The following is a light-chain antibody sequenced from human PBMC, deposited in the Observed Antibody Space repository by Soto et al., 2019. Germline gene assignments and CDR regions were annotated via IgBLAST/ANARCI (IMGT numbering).Light chain of an antibody. V-gene: IGKV3-20*01. J-gene: IGKJ5*01. CDR1: ESVSGRQ. CDR2: SAT. CDR3: QQYATPPS. Sequence: EIVLTQSPGTLSLSPGERATLSCRASESVSGRQLAWYQQKPGQAPRLIMYSATNRATGIPDRFGGSVSGTDFTLTISSMEPEDFAVFYCQQYATPPSFGQGTRLEIK.